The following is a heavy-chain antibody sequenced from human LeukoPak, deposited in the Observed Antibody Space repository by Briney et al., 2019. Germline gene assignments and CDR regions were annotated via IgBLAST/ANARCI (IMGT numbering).Heavy chain of an antibody. CDR2: ISGSGGST. CDR1: GFTFSSYA. D-gene: IGHD3-3*01. CDR3: VKDRSMILEWLTDY. V-gene: IGHV3-23*01. Sequence: PGGSLRLSCAASGFTFSSYAMSWVRQAPGKGLEWVSAISGSGGSTYYADSVKGRFTISRDNSKNTLYLQMNSLRAEDTAVYYCVKDRSMILEWLTDYWGQGTLVTVSS. J-gene: IGHJ4*02.